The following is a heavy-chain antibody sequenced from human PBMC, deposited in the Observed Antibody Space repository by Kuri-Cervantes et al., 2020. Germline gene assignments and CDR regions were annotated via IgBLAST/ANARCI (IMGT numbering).Heavy chain of an antibody. Sequence: ASVKVSCKASGYTFTSYAIHWVRQAPGQGLEWMGWINPNSGGTNYAQKFLGRSTMTRDTSINTAYMDLSNLRSDDTAVYYCARAILDSSGYYYGYWGQGNLVTVSS. CDR3: ARAILDSSGYYYGY. CDR1: GYTFTSYA. D-gene: IGHD3-22*01. V-gene: IGHV1-2*02. J-gene: IGHJ4*02. CDR2: INPNSGGT.